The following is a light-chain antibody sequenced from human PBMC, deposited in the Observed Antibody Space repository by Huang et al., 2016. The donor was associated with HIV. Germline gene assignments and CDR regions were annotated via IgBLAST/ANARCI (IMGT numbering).Light chain of an antibody. V-gene: IGKV1-39*01. CDR3: QQTYRTPYT. Sequence: DIQMTQSPSSLSTFVGDRVTITCRASQNINTFLHWYQEKPGKAPRLLIYSASSLEHGVPSRLSGSAAGTEFTLTVSSVQPDDSATYYCQQTYRTPYTFGQGTKLDI. CDR2: SAS. J-gene: IGKJ2*01. CDR1: QNINTF.